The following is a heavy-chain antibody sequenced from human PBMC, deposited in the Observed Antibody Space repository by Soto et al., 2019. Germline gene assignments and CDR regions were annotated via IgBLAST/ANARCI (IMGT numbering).Heavy chain of an antibody. CDR3: ARRGDGYENGFDP. J-gene: IGHJ5*02. D-gene: IGHD5-12*01. Sequence: SETLSLTCTVSGGSISSYYWSWIRQPPGKGLEWIGYIYYSGSTNYNPSLKSRVTISVDTSKNQFSLKLSSVTAADTAVYYCARRGDGYENGFDPWGQGTLVTVSS. V-gene: IGHV4-59*08. CDR1: GGSISSYY. CDR2: IYYSGST.